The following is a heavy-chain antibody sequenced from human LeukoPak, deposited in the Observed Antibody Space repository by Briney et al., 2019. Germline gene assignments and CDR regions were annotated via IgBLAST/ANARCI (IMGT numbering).Heavy chain of an antibody. D-gene: IGHD5-18*01. V-gene: IGHV3-7*01. CDR3: ARDSLDTAMAPPAFDY. Sequence: PGGSLRLSCAASGFTFSSYWMSWVRQAPGKGLEWVANIKQDGSEKYCVDSVKGRFTISRDNAKNSLYLQMNSLRAEDTAVYYCARDSLDTAMAPPAFDYWGQGTLVTVSS. CDR2: IKQDGSEK. CDR1: GFTFSSYW. J-gene: IGHJ4*02.